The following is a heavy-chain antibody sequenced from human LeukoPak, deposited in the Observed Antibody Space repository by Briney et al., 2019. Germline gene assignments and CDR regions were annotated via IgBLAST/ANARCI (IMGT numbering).Heavy chain of an antibody. CDR2: ISSSSSYI. CDR3: ARYHAAASDAFDI. D-gene: IGHD6-13*01. V-gene: IGHV3-21*01. Sequence: GGSLRLSCAASGFTFSSYSMNWVRQAPGKGLEWASSISSSSSYIYYADSVKGRFTISRDNAKNSLYLQMNSLRAEDTAVYYCARYHAAASDAFDIWGQGTMVTVSS. CDR1: GFTFSSYS. J-gene: IGHJ3*02.